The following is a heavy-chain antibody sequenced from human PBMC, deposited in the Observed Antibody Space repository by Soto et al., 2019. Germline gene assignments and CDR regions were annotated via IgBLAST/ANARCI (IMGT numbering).Heavy chain of an antibody. CDR3: ARDSGSYYGDFDY. Sequence: QVQLVQSGAEVKKPGASVKVSCKASGYTFTSYYMHWVRQAPGQGLEWMGIINPSGGSTSYAQKFQGRVXXTXDXXTSTVYMELSSLRSEDTAVYYCARDSGSYYGDFDYWGQGTLVTVSS. CDR1: GYTFTSYY. V-gene: IGHV1-46*03. CDR2: INPSGGST. D-gene: IGHD1-26*01. J-gene: IGHJ4*02.